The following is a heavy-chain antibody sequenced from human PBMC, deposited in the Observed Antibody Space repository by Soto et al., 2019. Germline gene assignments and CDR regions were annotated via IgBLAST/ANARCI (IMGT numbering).Heavy chain of an antibody. CDR2: IYHSGST. CDR3: ARDFFDSSDYTTNWFDP. CDR1: GCSISSGGYS. J-gene: IGHJ5*02. D-gene: IGHD3-22*01. V-gene: IGHV4-30-2*01. Sequence: TLSLTCAVSGCSISSGGYSWSWIRQPPGKGLEWIGYIYHSGSTYYNPSLKSRVTISVDRSKNQFSLKLSSVTAADTAVYYCARDFFDSSDYTTNWFDPWGQGTLVTVSS.